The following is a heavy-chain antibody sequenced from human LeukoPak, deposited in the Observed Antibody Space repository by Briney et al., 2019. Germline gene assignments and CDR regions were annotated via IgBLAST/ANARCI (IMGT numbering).Heavy chain of an antibody. CDR3: EREARGGYYYFYFDY. Sequence: PSETLSLTCTVSGGSISSGGYYWSWIRQHPGKGLEWIGYIYYSGSTYYNPSLKSRVTISVDTSKNQFSLKLSSVTAADTAVYYCEREARGGYYYFYFDYWGQGTLVTVSS. CDR2: IYYSGST. CDR1: GGSISSGGYY. V-gene: IGHV4-31*03. J-gene: IGHJ4*02. D-gene: IGHD3-22*01.